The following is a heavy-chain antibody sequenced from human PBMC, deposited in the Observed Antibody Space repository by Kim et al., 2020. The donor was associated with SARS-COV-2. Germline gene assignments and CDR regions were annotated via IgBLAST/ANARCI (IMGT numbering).Heavy chain of an antibody. Sequence: GGSLRLSCAASGFTFDDYAMHWVRQAPGKGLEWVSGISWNSGSIGYADSVKGRFTISRDNAKNSLYLQMNSLRAEDTALYYCAKSPGIAAGPGSEDYMDV. CDR3: AKSPGIAAGPGSEDYMDV. CDR2: ISWNSGSI. V-gene: IGHV3-9*01. D-gene: IGHD6-13*01. J-gene: IGHJ6*03. CDR1: GFTFDDYA.